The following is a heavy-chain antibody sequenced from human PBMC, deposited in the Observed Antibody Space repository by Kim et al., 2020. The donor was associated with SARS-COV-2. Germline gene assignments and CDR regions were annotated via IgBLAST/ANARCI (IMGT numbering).Heavy chain of an antibody. J-gene: IGHJ6*02. CDR3: ARGGSGSYATHYYYYYYGMDV. V-gene: IGHV5-51*01. D-gene: IGHD3-10*01. CDR1: GYSFTSYW. Sequence: GESLKISCKGSGYSFTSYWIGWVRQMPGKGLEWMGIIYPGDSDTRYSPSFQGQVTISADKSISTAYLQWSSLKASDTAMYYCARGGSGSYATHYYYYYYGMDVWGQGTTVTVSS. CDR2: IYPGDSDT.